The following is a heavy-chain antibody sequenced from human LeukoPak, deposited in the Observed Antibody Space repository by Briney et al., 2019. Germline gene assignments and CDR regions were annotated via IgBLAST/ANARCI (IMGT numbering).Heavy chain of an antibody. CDR2: MNPNSGNT. V-gene: IGHV1-8*01. CDR1: GYTFTSYD. J-gene: IGHJ4*02. D-gene: IGHD2-15*01. CDR3: ARAGGYCGRISCPYYFDY. Sequence: ASVTVSCKASGYTFTSYDINWVRQATGQGLEWMGWMNPNSGNTGYAQKFQGRVTMTRNTSISTAYMELSSLRSEDTAVYYCARAGGYCGRISCPYYFDYWGQGTLVTVSS.